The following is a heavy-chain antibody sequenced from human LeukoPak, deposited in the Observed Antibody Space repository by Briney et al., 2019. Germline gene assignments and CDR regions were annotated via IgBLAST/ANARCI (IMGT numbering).Heavy chain of an antibody. D-gene: IGHD3-22*01. J-gene: IGHJ4*02. V-gene: IGHV3-30*02. CDR2: IRYDGSNK. CDR3: AKDQVQYYYDSSGYSRDS. CDR1: GFTFSNYG. Sequence: GGSLRLSCAASGFTFSNYGMHWVRQAPGKGLEWVAFIRYDGSNKYYTDSVKGRFTISRDSSKNTLYLQMNSLRAEDTAVYYCAKDQVQYYYDSSGYSRDSWGQGTLVTVSS.